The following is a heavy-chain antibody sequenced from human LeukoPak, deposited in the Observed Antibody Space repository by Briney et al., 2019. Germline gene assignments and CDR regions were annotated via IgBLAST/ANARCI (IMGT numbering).Heavy chain of an antibody. CDR3: ARGNYDILTGYYNAFDI. Sequence: SETLSLTCAVSGYSISSGYYWGWIRQPPGKGLEWIGSIYDSGNTNYNPSLKSRVTISVDTSKNQFSLKLNSVTAADTAVYYCARGNYDILTGYYNAFDIWGQGTMVTVSS. CDR2: IYDSGNT. CDR1: GYSISSGYY. V-gene: IGHV4-38-2*01. J-gene: IGHJ3*02. D-gene: IGHD3-9*01.